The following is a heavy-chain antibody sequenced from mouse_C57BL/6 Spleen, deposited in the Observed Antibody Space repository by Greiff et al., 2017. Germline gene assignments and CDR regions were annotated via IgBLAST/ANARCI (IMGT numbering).Heavy chain of an antibody. Sequence: SGYTFTDYYMNWVKQSPGTSLEWIGDINPNNGGTSYNQKFNGKATLTVDKSYSTAYMELRSLTSEDSAVYYCARDGYYVDYWGQGTTLTVSS. J-gene: IGHJ2*01. V-gene: IGHV1-26*01. D-gene: IGHD2-3*01. CDR1: GYTFTDYY. CDR3: ARDGYYVDY. CDR2: INPNNGGT.